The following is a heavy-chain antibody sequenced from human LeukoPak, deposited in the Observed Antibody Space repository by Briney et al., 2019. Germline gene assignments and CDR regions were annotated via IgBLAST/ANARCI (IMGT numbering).Heavy chain of an antibody. CDR1: GYNFDRYG. Sequence: GASVKVSCKGSGYNFDRYGVNWVRQAPGQGLEWVGWISTYNGNTFYAQKFEGRVTMTTDTSTNTVYMDLRSLRSDDTAVYYCARDWYCSGGSCFDVFDIWGQGTLVTVSS. CDR3: ARDWYCSGGSCFDVFDI. D-gene: IGHD2-15*01. J-gene: IGHJ3*02. V-gene: IGHV1-18*04. CDR2: ISTYNGNT.